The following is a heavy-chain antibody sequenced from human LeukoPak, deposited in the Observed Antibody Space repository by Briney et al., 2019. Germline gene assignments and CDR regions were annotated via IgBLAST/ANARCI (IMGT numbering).Heavy chain of an antibody. CDR3: TRDRGIMLTFGGVIAKGAHY. CDR2: IHDSGST. CDR1: DNSISSGGYS. D-gene: IGHD3-16*02. Sequence: SETLSLTCAISDNSISSGGYSWSWIRQPPGKGLEWIGYIHDSGSTYYNPSLKSRVTISVDTSKNQFSLKLNSVTAADTALYYCTRDRGIMLTFGGVIAKGAHYWGQGTLVTVSS. J-gene: IGHJ4*02. V-gene: IGHV4-30-4*07.